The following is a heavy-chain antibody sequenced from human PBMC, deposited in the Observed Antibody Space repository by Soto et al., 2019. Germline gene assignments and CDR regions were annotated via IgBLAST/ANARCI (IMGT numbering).Heavy chain of an antibody. J-gene: IGHJ6*02. D-gene: IGHD2-2*01. Sequence: QVQLVQSGAEVKKPGASVKVSCKASGYTFTTYGINWVRQAPGQGLEWMGWISAYNGNTNYAQKLQGRVTMTTDTSTSTAYMERRSLRSDDTAVYFCARLYCSRTSCYLDYGMDVWGQGTTVTVSS. CDR3: ARLYCSRTSCYLDYGMDV. CDR1: GYTFTTYG. CDR2: ISAYNGNT. V-gene: IGHV1-18*01.